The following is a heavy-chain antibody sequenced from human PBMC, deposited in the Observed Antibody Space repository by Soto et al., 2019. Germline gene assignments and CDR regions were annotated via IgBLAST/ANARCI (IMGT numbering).Heavy chain of an antibody. CDR3: ARESEDLPSHLDY. CDR1: GFTFTRYS. Sequence: VVSLRLSCAASGFTFTRYSMNWVRQAPGKGLEWVSSISSTTNYIYYGDSMKGRFTISRDNAKNSLYLEMNSLRAEDTAVYYCARESEDLPSHLDYWGQGTWVTVSS. J-gene: IGHJ4*02. CDR2: ISSTTNYI. V-gene: IGHV3-21*06.